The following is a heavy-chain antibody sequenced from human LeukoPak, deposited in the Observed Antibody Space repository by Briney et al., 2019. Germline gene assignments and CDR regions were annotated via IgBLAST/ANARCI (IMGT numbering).Heavy chain of an antibody. CDR2: ISGSGGST. J-gene: IGHJ4*02. V-gene: IGHV3-23*01. D-gene: IGHD2-15*01. Sequence: GGSLRLSCAASGFTFSSYWMNWARQAPGKGLEWVSGISGSGGSTYYADSVKGRFTIFRDNSKNTLYLQMNSLRAEDTAVYHCANGWSPDYWGRGTLVTVSS. CDR1: GFTFSSYW. CDR3: ANGWSPDY.